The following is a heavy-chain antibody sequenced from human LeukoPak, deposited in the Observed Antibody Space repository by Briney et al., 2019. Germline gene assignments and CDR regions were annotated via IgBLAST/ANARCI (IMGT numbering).Heavy chain of an antibody. CDR1: GYTFTGYY. CDR3: ARGHHYFVSGSYYNF. D-gene: IGHD3-10*01. V-gene: IGHV1-2*02. J-gene: IGHJ4*02. Sequence: PGASVKVSCKASGYTFTGYYIFWVRQAPGQGLEWMGWINPDSGGPNYAQQFQGRVTMTRDTSISTAYMELSRLTSDDTAVFYCARGHHYFVSGSYYNFWGQGTLVTVSS. CDR2: INPDSGGP.